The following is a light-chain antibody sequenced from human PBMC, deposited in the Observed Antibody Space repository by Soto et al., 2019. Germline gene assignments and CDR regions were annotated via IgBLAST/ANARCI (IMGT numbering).Light chain of an antibody. CDR2: LNSDGSH. Sequence: QPVLTQSPSASASLGASVKLTCTLSSGHSSYAIAWHQQQPEKGPRYLMKLNSDGSHSKGDGIPDRFSGSSSGDERYLIISSLQSEDEADYYCQTWGTGIHVFGTGTKLTVL. CDR3: QTWGTGIHV. J-gene: IGLJ1*01. CDR1: SGHSSYA. V-gene: IGLV4-69*01.